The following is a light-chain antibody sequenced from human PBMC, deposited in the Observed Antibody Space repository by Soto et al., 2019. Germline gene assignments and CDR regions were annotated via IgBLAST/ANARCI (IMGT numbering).Light chain of an antibody. CDR1: QSVSSN. Sequence: EIVMTQSPATLSVSPGERATLSCRASQSVSSNLAWYQQKPGQAPRLLIYGASTRATGIPARFSGSGSGAEFTLNISSLQSEDFAVYYCQQYNNWPPLTFGQGTKVDIK. CDR2: GAS. J-gene: IGKJ1*01. CDR3: QQYNNWPPLT. V-gene: IGKV3-15*01.